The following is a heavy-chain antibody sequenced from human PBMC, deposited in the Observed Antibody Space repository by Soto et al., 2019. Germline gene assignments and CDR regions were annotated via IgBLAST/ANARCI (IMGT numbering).Heavy chain of an antibody. Sequence: TSETLSLTCTVSGGSISSYYWSWIRQPPGKGLEWIGYIYYSGSTNYNPSLKSRVTISVDTSKNQFSLKLSSVTAADTAVYYCARDQGGGSSGYDFDYWGQGTLVTVSS. J-gene: IGHJ4*02. CDR3: ARDQGGGSSGYDFDY. CDR2: IYYSGST. D-gene: IGHD3-22*01. CDR1: GGSISSYY. V-gene: IGHV4-59*01.